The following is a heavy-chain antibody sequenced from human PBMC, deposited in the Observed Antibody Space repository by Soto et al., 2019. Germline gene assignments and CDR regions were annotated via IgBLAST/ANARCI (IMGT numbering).Heavy chain of an antibody. V-gene: IGHV3-72*01. CDR3: ARGTRGACDY. D-gene: IGHD3-10*01. Sequence: EVQLVESGGGLVRPGGSLRLSCAASGFTFSDHYIDWVRQAPGKGLEWVGRSRNQAQNYIIEYAASVQGRFTISRDDSKTSLFLQMNSLKSGDTAVYYCARGTRGACDYWGQGTLVTVSS. CDR1: GFTFSDHY. J-gene: IGHJ4*02. CDR2: SRNQAQNYII.